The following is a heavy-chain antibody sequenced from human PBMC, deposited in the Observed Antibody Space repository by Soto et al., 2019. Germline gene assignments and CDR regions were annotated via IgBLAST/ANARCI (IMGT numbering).Heavy chain of an antibody. Sequence: LRLSCAASGFTFSSYAMGWVRQGPGKGLGWVAVVSIGGSTHYADSVRGRFTISRDNSKNTLSLQMNSLTAEDTAVYFCAKRRGAGGHFDYWGQGARVTVSS. CDR3: AKRRGAGGHFDY. V-gene: IGHV3-23*01. J-gene: IGHJ4*02. D-gene: IGHD2-15*01. CDR2: VSIGGST. CDR1: GFTFSSYA.